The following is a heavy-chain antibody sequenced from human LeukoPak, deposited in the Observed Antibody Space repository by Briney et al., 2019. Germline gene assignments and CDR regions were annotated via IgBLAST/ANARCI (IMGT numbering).Heavy chain of an antibody. D-gene: IGHD3-9*01. CDR2: ISSTGSYI. J-gene: IGHJ4*02. CDR3: AREMDDILTGYGLDY. CDR1: GFTFSDRW. V-gene: IGHV3-21*01. Sequence: GGSLRLSCAASGFTFSDRWMSWVRQAPGKGLEWVSSISSTGSYIFYADSVKGRFTISRDNAKNSLYLQMNSLRAEDTAVYYCAREMDDILTGYGLDYWGQGTLVTVSS.